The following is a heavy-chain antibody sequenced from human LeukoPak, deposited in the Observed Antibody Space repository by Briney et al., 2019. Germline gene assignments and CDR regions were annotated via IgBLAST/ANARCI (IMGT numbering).Heavy chain of an antibody. CDR1: GCNFNSYA. J-gene: IGHJ5*02. CDR2: IIPIFGTA. Sequence: GASVKVSCKASGCNFNSYAFSWVRQAPGQGLEWMGGIIPIFGTANYAQKFQGRVTITADESTSTDYMLLSSLRSENTALYYFASCGRVRFGVNRFDPWGQGTLVTVSS. D-gene: IGHD3-10*01. V-gene: IGHV1-69*13. CDR3: ASCGRVRFGVNRFDP.